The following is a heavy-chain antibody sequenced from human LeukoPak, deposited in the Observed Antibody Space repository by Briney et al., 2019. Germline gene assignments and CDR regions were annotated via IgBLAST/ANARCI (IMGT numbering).Heavy chain of an antibody. V-gene: IGHV3-30*03. CDR3: AREELLRYYFDC. Sequence: GGSLRLSCAASGSTFSSYGMHWVRQAPGKGLEWVAVLSYDGNYKYYADSVKGRFAISRDNSENTLYLQMNSLRAEDTAVYYCAREELLRYYFDCWGQGTLVTVSS. J-gene: IGHJ4*02. CDR1: GSTFSSYG. D-gene: IGHD1-26*01. CDR2: LSYDGNYK.